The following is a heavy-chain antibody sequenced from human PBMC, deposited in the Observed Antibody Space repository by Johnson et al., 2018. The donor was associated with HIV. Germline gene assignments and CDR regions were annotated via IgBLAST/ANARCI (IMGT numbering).Heavy chain of an antibody. J-gene: IGHJ3*02. D-gene: IGHD3-22*01. Sequence: VQLVESGGGLIQPGGSLRLSCAASGFTVSSNYMSWVRQAPGQGLEWVSVIYSGGSTYYADYVKGRFTSSRDNPKNALYLQLNSRRAEYTAVYYCARMGYYYDSATFHPFDIWGQGTMVTVSS. CDR3: ARMGYYYDSATFHPFDI. CDR2: IYSGGST. CDR1: GFTVSSNY. V-gene: IGHV3-53*01.